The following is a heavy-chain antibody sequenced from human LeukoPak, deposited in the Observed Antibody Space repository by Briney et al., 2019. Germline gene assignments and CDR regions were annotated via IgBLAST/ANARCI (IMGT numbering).Heavy chain of an antibody. CDR3: ARGPPHYDILTGYYYNWFDP. V-gene: IGHV1-46*01. D-gene: IGHD3-9*01. CDR2: INPSGGST. Sequence: ASVKVSCKASGYTFTSYGISWVRQAPGQGLEWMGIINPSGGSTSYAQKFQGRVTMTRDTSTSTVYMELSSLRSEDTAVYYCARGPPHYDILTGYYYNWFDPWGQGTLVTVSS. J-gene: IGHJ5*02. CDR1: GYTFTSYG.